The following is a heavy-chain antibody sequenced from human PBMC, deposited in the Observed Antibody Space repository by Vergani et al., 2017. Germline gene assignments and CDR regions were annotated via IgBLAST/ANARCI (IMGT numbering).Heavy chain of an antibody. CDR3: ARDRGCATISCYFSGAFDY. CDR1: GGSISSSSYY. J-gene: IGHJ4*02. Sequence: QLQLQESGPGLVKPSETLSLTCTVSGGSISSSSYYWGWIRQPPGKGLEWIGSIYYSGSTYYNPSLKSRVTISVDTSKNQFSLKLSSVTAADTAVYYCARDRGCATISCYFSGAFDYWGLGTLVSVSS. CDR2: IYYSGST. V-gene: IGHV4-39*02. D-gene: IGHD2-2*01.